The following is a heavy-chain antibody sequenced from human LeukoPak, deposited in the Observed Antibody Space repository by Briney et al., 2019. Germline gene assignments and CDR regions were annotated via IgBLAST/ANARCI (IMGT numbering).Heavy chain of an antibody. CDR2: ISYDGSNK. Sequence: GGSLRLSCAASGFTFSSYAMHWVRQAPGKGLEWVAVISYDGSNKYYADSVKGRFTISRDNSKNTLYLQMNSLRAEDTAVYYCARELYRSGGSCYSDRSNWFDPWGQGTLVTVSS. V-gene: IGHV3-30*04. CDR3: ARELYRSGGSCYSDRSNWFDP. D-gene: IGHD2-15*01. J-gene: IGHJ5*02. CDR1: GFTFSSYA.